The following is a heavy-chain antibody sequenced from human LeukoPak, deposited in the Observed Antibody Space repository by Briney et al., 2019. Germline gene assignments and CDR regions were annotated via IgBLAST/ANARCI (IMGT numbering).Heavy chain of an antibody. V-gene: IGHV3-23*01. J-gene: IGHJ4*02. CDR1: GDTFSTYV. D-gene: IGHD3-22*01. CDR3: AKGGYYYGSSCYGY. CDR2: ISGSGGCT. Sequence: PGGSLRLSCAASGDTFSTYVMSWVRQAPGKGLEWVSGISGSGGCTYYADSVKGRFTLSRENPKNTVYLKMNRLRAEDPAVYYCAKGGYYYGSSCYGYWGQGTLVTVSS.